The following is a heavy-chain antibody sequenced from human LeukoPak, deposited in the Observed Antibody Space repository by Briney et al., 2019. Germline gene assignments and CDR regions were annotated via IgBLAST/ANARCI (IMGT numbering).Heavy chain of an antibody. V-gene: IGHV4-39*01. CDR1: GGSISSSSYY. Sequence: SETLSHTCTVSGGSISSSSYYWGWIRQPPGKGLEWIGSIYYSGSTYYNPSLKSRVTISVDTSKNQFSLKLSSVTAADTAVYYCARIQLWVPDFDYWGQGTLVTVSS. CDR2: IYYSGST. J-gene: IGHJ4*02. CDR3: ARIQLWVPDFDY. D-gene: IGHD5-18*01.